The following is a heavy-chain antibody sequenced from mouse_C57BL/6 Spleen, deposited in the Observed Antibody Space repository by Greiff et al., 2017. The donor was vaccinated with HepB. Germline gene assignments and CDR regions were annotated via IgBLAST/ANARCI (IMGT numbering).Heavy chain of an antibody. D-gene: IGHD1-1*01. Sequence: EVQGVESGPELVKPGASVKMSCKASGYTFTDYNMHWVKQSHGKSLEWIGYINPNNGGTSYNQKFKGKATLTVNKSSSTAYMELRSLTSEDSAVYYCAREVGSSYDFDVWGTGTTVTVSS. J-gene: IGHJ1*03. CDR2: INPNNGGT. V-gene: IGHV1-22*01. CDR3: AREVGSSYDFDV. CDR1: GYTFTDYN.